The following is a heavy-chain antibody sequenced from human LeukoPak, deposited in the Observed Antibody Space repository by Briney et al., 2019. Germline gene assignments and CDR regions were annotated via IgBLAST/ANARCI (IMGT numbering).Heavy chain of an antibody. V-gene: IGHV3-20*04. CDR3: ARGQQPNYFYYYYMDV. D-gene: IGHD6-13*01. J-gene: IGHJ6*03. Sequence: PGGSLRLSCAASGFTFDDYGMSWVRQAPGKGLEWVSGINWNGGSTGYADSVKGRFTISRDNSKNTLCLQMNGLRAEDTAVYYCARGQQPNYFYYYYMDVWGKGTTVTVSS. CDR1: GFTFDDYG. CDR2: INWNGGST.